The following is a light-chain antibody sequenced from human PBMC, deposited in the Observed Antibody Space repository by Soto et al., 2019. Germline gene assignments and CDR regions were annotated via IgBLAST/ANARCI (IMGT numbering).Light chain of an antibody. CDR3: QQSFNSPYT. V-gene: IGKV1-39*01. CDR1: QTIGNY. Sequence: DIQMTQSPSSLSASVGDRVIITCRASQTIGNYLNWYQQKPGRAPKLLIFAASSLQSGVPSRFSGSGSATDFTLTITSLQPEDFATYYCQQSFNSPYTFGQGTKLEIK. CDR2: AAS. J-gene: IGKJ2*01.